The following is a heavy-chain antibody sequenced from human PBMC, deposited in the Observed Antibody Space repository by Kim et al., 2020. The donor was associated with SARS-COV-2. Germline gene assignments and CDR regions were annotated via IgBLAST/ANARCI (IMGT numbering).Heavy chain of an antibody. Sequence: SETLSLTCTVSGGSITTYYYWTWVRQSPGTGLEWIGNIYYSGTTDSNPSLKTRVSMSVDTSKKEFSLKLTSVTAADTAVYYCTRLSTPGLYFYTLDVWGQGAMVIVSS. CDR1: GGSITTYY. CDR3: TRLSTPGLYFYTLDV. D-gene: IGHD2-2*02. CDR2: IYYSGTT. V-gene: IGHV4-59*13. J-gene: IGHJ6*02.